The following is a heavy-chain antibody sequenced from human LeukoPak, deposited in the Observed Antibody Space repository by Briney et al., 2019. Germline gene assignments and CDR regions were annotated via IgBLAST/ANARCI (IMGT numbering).Heavy chain of an antibody. D-gene: IGHD3-22*01. J-gene: IGHJ4*02. Sequence: ASVKVSCKASGYTFTSYYMHWVRQAPGQGLEWVGIINPSGGSTSYAQKFQGRVTMTRDTSTSTVYMELSSLRSEDTAVYYCARAPHDSSGYYYVSFDYWGQGTLVTVSS. CDR3: ARAPHDSSGYYYVSFDY. CDR1: GYTFTSYY. V-gene: IGHV1-46*01. CDR2: INPSGGST.